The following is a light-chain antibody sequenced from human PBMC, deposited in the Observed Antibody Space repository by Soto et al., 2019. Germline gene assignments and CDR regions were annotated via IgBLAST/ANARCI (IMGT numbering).Light chain of an antibody. J-gene: IGKJ5*01. CDR3: QQYGSSPSIT. Sequence: EIVLTQSPGTLSLSPGERATLSCRASQSVSSSYLAWYQQKPGQAPRLLIYGASSRATGIPDRFSGSGSGTDLTVTISRLVPEDFAVYYCQQYGSSPSITFGQGTRLEIK. CDR2: GAS. CDR1: QSVSSSY. V-gene: IGKV3-20*01.